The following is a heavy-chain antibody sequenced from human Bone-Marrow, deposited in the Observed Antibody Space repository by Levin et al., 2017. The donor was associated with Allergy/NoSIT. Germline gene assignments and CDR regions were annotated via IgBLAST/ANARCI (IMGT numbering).Heavy chain of an antibody. D-gene: IGHD2-15*01. CDR2: ISAYNGNT. CDR1: GYTFTSYG. V-gene: IGHV1-18*01. CDR3: ARDPPSKYCSGGSCYPTY. Sequence: GESLKISCKASGYTFTSYGISWVRQAPGQGLEWMGWISAYNGNTNYAQKLQGRVTMTTDTSTSTAYMELRSLRSDDTAVYYCARDPPSKYCSGGSCYPTYWGQGTLVTVSS. J-gene: IGHJ4*02.